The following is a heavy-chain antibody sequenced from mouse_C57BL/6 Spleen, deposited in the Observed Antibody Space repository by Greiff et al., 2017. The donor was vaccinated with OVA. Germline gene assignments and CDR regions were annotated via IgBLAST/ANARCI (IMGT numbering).Heavy chain of an antibody. CDR3: ARGKFDYDLFAY. CDR1: GYTFTSYW. CDR2: IDPSDSYT. D-gene: IGHD2-4*01. J-gene: IGHJ3*01. Sequence: QVQLKQPGAELVKPGASVKLSCKASGYTFTSYWMQWVKQRPGQGLEWIGEIDPSDSYTNYNQKFKGKATLTVDTSSSTAYMQLSSLTSEDSAVYYCARGKFDYDLFAYWGQGTLVTVSA. V-gene: IGHV1-50*01.